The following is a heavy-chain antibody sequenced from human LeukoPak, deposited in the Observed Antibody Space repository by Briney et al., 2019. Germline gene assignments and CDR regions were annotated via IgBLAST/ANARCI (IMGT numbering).Heavy chain of an antibody. CDR1: GFTFSSHE. J-gene: IGHJ4*02. D-gene: IGHD4/OR15-4a*01. CDR2: ISSSGSTI. Sequence: GGSLRLSCAASGFTFSSHEMNWVRQAPGKGLEWVSYISSSGSTIYYADSVKGRFTISRDNAKNSLYLQMNSLRAEDTAVYYCARRAGAYSHPYEYWGQGTLVTVSS. V-gene: IGHV3-48*03. CDR3: ARRAGAYSHPYEY.